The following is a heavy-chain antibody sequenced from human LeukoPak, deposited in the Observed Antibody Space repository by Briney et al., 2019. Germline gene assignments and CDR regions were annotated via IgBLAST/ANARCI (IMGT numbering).Heavy chain of an antibody. CDR3: ARGEVGYYDSSGSRNWFDP. CDR2: INHSGST. V-gene: IGHV4-39*07. D-gene: IGHD3-22*01. J-gene: IGHJ5*02. Sequence: SETLSLTCTVSGGSISSSSYYWGWIRQPPGKGLEWIGEINHSGSTNYNPSLKSRVTISVDTSKNQFSLKLSSVTAADTAVYYCARGEVGYYDSSGSRNWFDPWGQGTLVTVSS. CDR1: GGSISSSSYY.